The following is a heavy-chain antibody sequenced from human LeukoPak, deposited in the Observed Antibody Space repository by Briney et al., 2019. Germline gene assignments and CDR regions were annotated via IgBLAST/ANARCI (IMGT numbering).Heavy chain of an antibody. CDR3: AREAWVGSICLGGYFF. CDR1: GFTFSSYS. CDR2: ISSSSSTI. J-gene: IGHJ3*01. D-gene: IGHD3-10*02. V-gene: IGHV3-48*04. Sequence: PGGSLRLSCAASGFTFSSYSMNWVRQAPGKGLEWVSYISSSSSTIYYADSVKGRFTISRDNAKNSLYLQMNSLRAEDTTVYYCAREAWVGSICLGGYFFWGKGTMVTVS.